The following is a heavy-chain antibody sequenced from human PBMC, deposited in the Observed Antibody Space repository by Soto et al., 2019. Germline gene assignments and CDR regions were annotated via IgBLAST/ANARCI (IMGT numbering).Heavy chain of an antibody. CDR3: ANIGKTEQKNVEMATISNH. Sequence: GSLRLSCAASGFTFSSYAMSWVRQAPGKGLEWVSAISGSGGSTYYADSVKGRFTISRDNSKNTLYLQMNSLRAEDTAVYYCANIGKTEQKNVEMATISNHWGQGTLVTVSS. D-gene: IGHD5-12*01. J-gene: IGHJ5*02. CDR1: GFTFSSYA. V-gene: IGHV3-23*01. CDR2: ISGSGGST.